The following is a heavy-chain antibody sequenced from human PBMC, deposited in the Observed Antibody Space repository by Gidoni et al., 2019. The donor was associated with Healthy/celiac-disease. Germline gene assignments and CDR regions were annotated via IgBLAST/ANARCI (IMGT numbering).Heavy chain of an antibody. Sequence: EVQLVESGGGLVQPGRSLRLSCAASGFTFDDYAMHWVRQAPGKGLEWVSGISWNSGSIGYADSVKGRFTISRDNAKNSLYLQMNSLRAEDTALYYCAKDSADSSGYFSYFDYWGQGTLVTVSS. D-gene: IGHD3-22*01. CDR2: ISWNSGSI. J-gene: IGHJ4*02. CDR1: GFTFDDYA. CDR3: AKDSADSSGYFSYFDY. V-gene: IGHV3-9*01.